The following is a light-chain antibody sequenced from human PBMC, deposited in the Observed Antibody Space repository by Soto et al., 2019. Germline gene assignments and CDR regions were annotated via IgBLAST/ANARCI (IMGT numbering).Light chain of an antibody. CDR3: QQLYNSYSWT. CDR2: AAS. J-gene: IGKJ1*01. Sequence: DIHLTQSPSFLSASVGDRVTITCRASQGISSFLAWYQQKPGKAPNLLMYAASTLQSGVPSRFSGGESGTEYTLTISSLQPEDSATYYCQQLYNSYSWTFGQGTKVDIK. CDR1: QGISSF. V-gene: IGKV1-9*01.